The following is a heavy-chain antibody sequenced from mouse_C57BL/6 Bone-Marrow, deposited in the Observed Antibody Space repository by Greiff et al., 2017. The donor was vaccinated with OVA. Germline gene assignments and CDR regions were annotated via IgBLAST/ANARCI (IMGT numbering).Heavy chain of an antibody. J-gene: IGHJ2*01. CDR3: TGTPDSLDY. V-gene: IGHV6-3*01. CDR1: GFTFSNYW. D-gene: IGHD3-2*01. Sequence: EVQGVESGGGLVQPGGPMKLSCVASGFTFSNYWMNWVRQSPEKGLEWVAQIRLKSDNYATHYAESVKGRFTISRDDSKSSVYLQMNNLRAEDTGIYYCTGTPDSLDYWGQGTTLTVSS. CDR2: IRLKSDNYAT.